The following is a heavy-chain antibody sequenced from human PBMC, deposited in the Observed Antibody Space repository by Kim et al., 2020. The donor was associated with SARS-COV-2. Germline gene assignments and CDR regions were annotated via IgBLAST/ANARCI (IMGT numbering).Heavy chain of an antibody. CDR1: GDSVSSNSAA. D-gene: IGHD3-10*01. V-gene: IGHV6-1*01. Sequence: SQTLSLTCAISGDSVSSNSAAWNWIRQSPSRGLEWLGRTYYRSKWYNDYAVSVKSRITINPDTSKNQFSLQLNSVTPEDTAVYYCARELWFGELLQNDAFDIWGQGTMVTVSS. J-gene: IGHJ3*02. CDR2: TYYRSKWYN. CDR3: ARELWFGELLQNDAFDI.